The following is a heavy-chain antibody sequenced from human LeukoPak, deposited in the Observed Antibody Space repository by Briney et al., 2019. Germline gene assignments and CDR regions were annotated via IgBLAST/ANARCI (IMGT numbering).Heavy chain of an antibody. V-gene: IGHV3-53*01. CDR3: ARGAGIAETGTGSFDY. CDR1: GLTVSRNY. CDR2: IYNDGST. J-gene: IGHJ4*02. Sequence: PGGSLRLSCAASGLTVSRNYMSWVRQAPRRGLEWLSVIYNDGSTFYADSVKGRITISRDISKNTLYLQMNSLRAEDTAMYYCARGAGIAETGTGSFDYWGQGTLVTVSS. D-gene: IGHD6-13*01.